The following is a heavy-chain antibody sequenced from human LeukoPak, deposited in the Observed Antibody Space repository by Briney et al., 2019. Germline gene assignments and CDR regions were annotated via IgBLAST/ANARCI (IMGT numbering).Heavy chain of an antibody. V-gene: IGHV4-34*01. CDR3: ARGYRTTWYSELDY. CDR2: INHSGST. CDR1: GGSFSGYY. J-gene: IGHJ4*02. Sequence: SETLSLTCAVYGGSFSGYYWSWIRQPPGKGLEWIGEINHSGSTYYNPSLKSRVTISVDTSKNQFSLKLSSVTAADTAVYYCARGYRTTWYSELDYWARGTLVTVSS. D-gene: IGHD6-13*01.